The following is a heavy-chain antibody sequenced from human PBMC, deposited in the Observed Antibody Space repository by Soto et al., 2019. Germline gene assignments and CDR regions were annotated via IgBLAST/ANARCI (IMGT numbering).Heavy chain of an antibody. V-gene: IGHV5-51*01. CDR2: IFPSDSDT. CDR1: GYRFTSYW. Sequence: GESLKISCRTSGYRFTSYWIAWVRQMPGKGLEWMGIIFPSDSDTRYSPSFQGQVTISADRSTSTVFLQWASLKASDTAVYFCARKDKSGYFNWFDPWGQGTLVTVYS. CDR3: ARKDKSGYFNWFDP. D-gene: IGHD3-22*01. J-gene: IGHJ5*02.